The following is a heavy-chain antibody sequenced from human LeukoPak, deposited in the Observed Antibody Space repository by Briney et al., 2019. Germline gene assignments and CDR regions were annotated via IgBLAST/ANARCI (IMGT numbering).Heavy chain of an antibody. CDR2: MNPYSGNT. D-gene: IGHD6-13*01. J-gene: IGHJ3*02. Sequence: ASVKVSCKASGYTFTSYDINWVRQAPGQGLEWMGWMNPYSGNTDYAQKFQGRVTMTRNTSISTAYMELSSLRSQDTAVYYCAVIIADDAFDSRSQRTMLTLS. V-gene: IGHV1-8*01. CDR3: AVIIADDAFDS. CDR1: GYTFTSYD.